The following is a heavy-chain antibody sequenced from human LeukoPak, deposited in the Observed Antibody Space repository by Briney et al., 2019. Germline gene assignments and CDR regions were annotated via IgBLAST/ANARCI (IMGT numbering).Heavy chain of an antibody. CDR1: GGSISSSNW. V-gene: IGHV4-4*02. Sequence: SGTLSLTCAVSGGSISSSNWWSWVRQPPGKGLEWIGEIYHSGSTNYNPSLKSRVTISVDKSKNQFSLKLSSVTAADTAVYYCARRVWYYYGSGSYRPAYYFDYWGQGTLVTVSS. CDR2: IYHSGST. CDR3: ARRVWYYYGSGSYRPAYYFDY. D-gene: IGHD3-10*01. J-gene: IGHJ4*02.